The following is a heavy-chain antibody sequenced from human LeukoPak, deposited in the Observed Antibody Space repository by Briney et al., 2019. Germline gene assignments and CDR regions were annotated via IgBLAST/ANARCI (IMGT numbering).Heavy chain of an antibody. CDR2: TYYRSKWYN. CDR3: ARDGSSSSWQVYYFDY. D-gene: IGHD6-13*01. CDR1: GDSFSSNSAA. V-gene: IGHV6-1*01. J-gene: IGHJ4*02. Sequence: SQTLSLTCALSGDSFSSNSAAWNWIRQSPSRGLEWLARTYYRSKWYNDYAVSAKSRITINPDTSKNQFSLQLNSVTPEDTAVYYCARDGSSSSWQVYYFDYWGQGTLVTVSS.